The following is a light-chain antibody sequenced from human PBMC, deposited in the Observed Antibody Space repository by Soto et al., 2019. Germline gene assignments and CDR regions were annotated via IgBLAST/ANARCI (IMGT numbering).Light chain of an antibody. CDR2: AAS. Sequence: DIQMTQSPSSLSASVGDRVTITCRASQTIIRYLNWYQQKPGRAPNLLIYAASSLQSGVPSRFSSSGSGTEFTLTISSLQPEDFATYYCQQSYRTLFTFGPGTKVEIK. J-gene: IGKJ3*01. CDR1: QTIIRY. V-gene: IGKV1-39*01. CDR3: QQSYRTLFT.